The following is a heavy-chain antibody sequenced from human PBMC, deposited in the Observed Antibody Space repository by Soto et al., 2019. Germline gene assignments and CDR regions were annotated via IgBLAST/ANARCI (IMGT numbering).Heavy chain of an antibody. CDR3: TGEVASGY. D-gene: IGHD2-8*02. J-gene: IGHJ4*02. CDR2: ISRDGGTK. Sequence: QVQLVESGGGVVQPGRSLRLSCAVSGFTVSTYGMHWVRQAPGKGLEWVAVISRDGGTKYYADSVKGRFTISKDNSRNTLYLEMNNPRGDDMGVYYCTGEVASGYWGQGTLVTVSS. CDR1: GFTVSTYG. V-gene: IGHV3-30*03.